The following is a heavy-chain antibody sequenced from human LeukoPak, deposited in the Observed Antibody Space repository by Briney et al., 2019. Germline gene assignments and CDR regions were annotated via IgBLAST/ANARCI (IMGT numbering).Heavy chain of an antibody. CDR2: VKSKSAGETT. V-gene: IGHV3-15*01. D-gene: IGHD3-10*01. Sequence: PGGSLRLSCAASGLSISNDWKSWVRQAPGKGPEWVARVKSKSAGETTDYAAPVKGRFTISRDDSKNTLYLQMNSLKTEDTAVYYCTLIQGWGSGSYYRDFWGQGTLVTVSS. CDR3: TLIQGWGSGSYYRDF. CDR1: GLSISNDW. J-gene: IGHJ4*02.